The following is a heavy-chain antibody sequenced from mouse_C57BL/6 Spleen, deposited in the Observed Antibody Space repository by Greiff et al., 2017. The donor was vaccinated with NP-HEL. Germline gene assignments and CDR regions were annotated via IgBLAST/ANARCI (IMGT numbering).Heavy chain of an antibody. V-gene: IGHV1-82*01. CDR2: IYPGDGDT. Sequence: QVQLQQSGPELVKPGASVKISCKASGYAFSSSWMNWVKQRPGKGLEWIGRIYPGDGDTNYNGKFKGKATLTADKSSSTAYMQLSSLTSEDSAVDFCARERLGYDGYFHAMDYWGQGTSVTVSS. CDR1: GYAFSSSW. CDR3: ARERLGYDGYFHAMDY. D-gene: IGHD2-3*01. J-gene: IGHJ4*01.